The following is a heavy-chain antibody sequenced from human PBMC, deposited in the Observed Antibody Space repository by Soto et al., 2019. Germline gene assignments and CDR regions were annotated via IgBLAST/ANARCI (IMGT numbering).Heavy chain of an antibody. V-gene: IGHV3-20*04. CDR3: AKSQSHMVRGDIEAFDH. J-gene: IGHJ4*02. CDR1: GFTFDDYG. Sequence: EVQLVESGGGVVRPGESLRLSCVASGFTFDDYGMNWVRQVPGKGLEWVSGINWNGGTTHYADSVKGRFTISRDNAKNSLYLQMNSLRADDTALYYCAKSQSHMVRGDIEAFDHWGQGTLVTVSS. CDR2: INWNGGTT. D-gene: IGHD3-10*01.